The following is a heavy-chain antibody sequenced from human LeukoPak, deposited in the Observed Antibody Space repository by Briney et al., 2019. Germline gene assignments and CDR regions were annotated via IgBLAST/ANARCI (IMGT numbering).Heavy chain of an antibody. J-gene: IGHJ4*02. V-gene: IGHV4-39*01. CDR3: ARHRGVLWFGELGGYFDY. D-gene: IGHD3-10*01. CDR2: IYYSGST. Sequence: SETLSLTCTVSGGSISSSSYYWGWIRQPPGKGLGWIGSIYYSGSTYYNPSLKSRVTIPVDTSKNHFSLKLSSVTAADTAVYYGARHRGVLWFGELGGYFDYWGQGTLIIVSA. CDR1: GGSISSSSYY.